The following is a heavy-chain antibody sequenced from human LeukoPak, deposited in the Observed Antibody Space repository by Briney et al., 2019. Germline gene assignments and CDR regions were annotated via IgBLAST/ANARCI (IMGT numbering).Heavy chain of an antibody. CDR2: ISSSSSYT. CDR3: ARATDKIVATMHVWFDP. J-gene: IGHJ5*02. Sequence: PGGSLRLSCAASGFTFSDYYMSWIRQAPGKGLEWVSYISSSSSYTNYADSVKGRFTISRGNAKNSLYLQMNSLRAEDTAVYYCARATDKIVATMHVWFDPWGQGTLVTVSS. D-gene: IGHD5-12*01. V-gene: IGHV3-11*05. CDR1: GFTFSDYY.